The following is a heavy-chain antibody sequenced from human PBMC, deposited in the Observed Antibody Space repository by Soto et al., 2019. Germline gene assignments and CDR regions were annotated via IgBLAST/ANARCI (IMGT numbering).Heavy chain of an antibody. CDR2: VYRTGST. CDR3: ARYYGDLNPYYFDY. D-gene: IGHD4-17*01. V-gene: IGHV4-4*02. CDR1: GGSISTSNW. Sequence: SETLSLTCAVSGGSISTSNWWSWVRQPPGKGLEWIGEVYRTGSTNYNPSLESRLTISVDKSKNQFSLKLSSVTAADTAVYYCARYYGDLNPYYFDYWGQGTLVTVSS. J-gene: IGHJ4*02.